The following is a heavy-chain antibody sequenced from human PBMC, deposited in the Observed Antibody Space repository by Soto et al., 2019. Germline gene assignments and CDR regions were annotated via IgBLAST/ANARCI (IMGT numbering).Heavy chain of an antibody. J-gene: IGHJ5*02. CDR2: IYYSGRT. V-gene: IGHV4-30-4*01. D-gene: IGHD2-2*01. Sequence: QVQLQESGPGLVKPSQTLSLTCTVSGGSISSGDYYWSWIRQPPGKGLEWIGYIYYSGRTYYNSSLKGRVIISVDTSKNQFSLNLSSVTVADTAVYYCARVPYCNSPSCYARGLYWFDPWGQGTLVTVSS. CDR3: ARVPYCNSPSCYARGLYWFDP. CDR1: GGSISSGDYY.